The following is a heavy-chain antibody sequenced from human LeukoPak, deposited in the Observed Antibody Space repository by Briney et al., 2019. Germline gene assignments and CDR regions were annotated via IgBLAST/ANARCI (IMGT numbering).Heavy chain of an antibody. V-gene: IGHV1-2*02. CDR1: GYTFTGYY. CDR3: ARGALSSPYYDCYYYMDV. Sequence: GASVKVSCKASGYTFTGYYMHWVRQAPGQGLEWMGWINPNSGGTNYAQKFQGRVTMTRDTSISTAYMELSRLRSDDTAVYYCARGALSSPYYDCYYYMDVWGKGTTVTVSS. J-gene: IGHJ6*03. D-gene: IGHD2-2*01. CDR2: INPNSGGT.